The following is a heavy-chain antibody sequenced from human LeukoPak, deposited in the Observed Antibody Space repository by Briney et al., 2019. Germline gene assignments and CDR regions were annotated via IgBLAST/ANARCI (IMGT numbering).Heavy chain of an antibody. CDR3: ARDLSSSSVEPLFDY. J-gene: IGHJ4*02. CDR1: GFTFSSYA. V-gene: IGHV3-30-3*01. Sequence: GRSLRLSCAASGFTFSSYAMHWVRQAPGKGLEWVAVISYDGSNKYYADSVKGRFTNSRDNSKNTLYLQMNSLRAEDTAVYYCARDLSSSSVEPLFDYWGQGTLVTVSS. CDR2: ISYDGSNK. D-gene: IGHD6-6*01.